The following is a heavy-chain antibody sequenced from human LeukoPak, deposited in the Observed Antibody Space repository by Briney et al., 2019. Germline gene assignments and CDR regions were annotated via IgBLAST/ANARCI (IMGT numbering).Heavy chain of an antibody. J-gene: IGHJ4*02. D-gene: IGHD4-17*01. CDR1: GFTVSSNY. Sequence: SGGSLRLSCAASGFTVSSNYMSWVRQAPGKGLEWVSVIYSGGSTYYADSVKGRFTISRDNSKNTLYLQMNSLRAEDTAVYYCARVGYGDYLYFDYWGQGTLVTVSS. CDR2: IYSGGST. CDR3: ARVGYGDYLYFDY. V-gene: IGHV3-66*01.